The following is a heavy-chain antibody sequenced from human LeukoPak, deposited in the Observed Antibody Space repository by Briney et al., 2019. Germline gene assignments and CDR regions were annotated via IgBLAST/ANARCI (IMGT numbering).Heavy chain of an antibody. J-gene: IGHJ4*02. Sequence: ASVKVSCKASEYTFTTYYIHWVRQAPGQGLEWMGIINPSGGSTNYAQKFQGRVTITADESTSTAYMELSSLRSEDTAVYYCARVRSIVGATYFDYWGQGTLVTVSS. CDR3: ARVRSIVGATYFDY. CDR2: INPSGGST. D-gene: IGHD1-26*01. V-gene: IGHV1-46*01. CDR1: EYTFTTYY.